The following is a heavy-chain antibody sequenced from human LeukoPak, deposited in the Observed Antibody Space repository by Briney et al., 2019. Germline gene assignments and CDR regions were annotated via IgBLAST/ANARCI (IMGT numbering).Heavy chain of an antibody. V-gene: IGHV1-2*04. Sequence: ASVKVSCKASGYTFTGYYMHWVRQAPGQGLEWMGWINPNSGGTNYAQKFQGWVTMTRDTSISTAYMELSRLRSDDTAVYYCARGSWSSYYYYGMDVWGQGTTVTVSS. J-gene: IGHJ6*02. CDR1: GYTFTGYY. CDR2: INPNSGGT. CDR3: ARGSWSSYYYYGMDV.